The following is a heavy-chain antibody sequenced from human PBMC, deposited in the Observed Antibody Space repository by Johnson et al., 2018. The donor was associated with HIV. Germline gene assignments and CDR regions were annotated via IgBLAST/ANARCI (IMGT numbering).Heavy chain of an antibody. J-gene: IGHJ3*01. Sequence: MQLVESGGGLVQPGGSLRLSCAASGFTFSSYDMHWVRQPIGKGLEWVSEIDFDADTYYPDSVKGRFTASRDTDNNSFYLQINTLRAGDTGIYYCARRSTESDAFDVWGPGTVVIVSS. D-gene: IGHD2-2*01. CDR1: GFTFSSYD. V-gene: IGHV3-13*01. CDR2: IDFDADT. CDR3: ARRSTESDAFDV.